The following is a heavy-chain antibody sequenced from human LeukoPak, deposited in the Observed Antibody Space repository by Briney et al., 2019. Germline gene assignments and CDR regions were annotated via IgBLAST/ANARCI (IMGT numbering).Heavy chain of an antibody. J-gene: IGHJ4*02. CDR3: ARGESVDY. Sequence: GGSLRLSCAASGFTFSSYEMNWVRQAPGKGLEWVSYISSSDSTIYYADSVKGRFTISRDNAKNSLYLQMNSLRAEDTAVYYCARGESVDYWGQGTLVTVSS. CDR1: GFTFSSYE. CDR2: ISSSDSTI. V-gene: IGHV3-48*03.